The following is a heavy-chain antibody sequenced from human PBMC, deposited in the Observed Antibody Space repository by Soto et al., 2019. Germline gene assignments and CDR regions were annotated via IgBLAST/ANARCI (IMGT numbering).Heavy chain of an antibody. V-gene: IGHV4-30-4*01. CDR2: HRYTGST. J-gene: IGHJ6*02. CDR1: GASISSADYF. CDR3: ARAPYPGMEYYGMDV. Sequence: QVQLQESGPGLVKPSQTLSLSCTVSGASISSADYFWSWVRQPPGKGLEWIGYHRYTGSTYYNPSLKSRVTISVDTSKNQFSLKLSSVTAADTAVYYCARAPYPGMEYYGMDVWGQGTTVTVSS. D-gene: IGHD6-13*01.